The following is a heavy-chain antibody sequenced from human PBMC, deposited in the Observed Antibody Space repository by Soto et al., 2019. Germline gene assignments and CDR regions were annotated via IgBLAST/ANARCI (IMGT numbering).Heavy chain of an antibody. CDR1: GFTLSSYG. V-gene: IGHV3-33*01. CDR3: AREDHITAAAYFDY. J-gene: IGHJ4*02. D-gene: IGHD6-13*01. CDR2: IWYDGSNK. Sequence: QVQLVESGGGVVQPGRSLRLSCAASGFTLSSYGMHWVRQAPGKGLEWVAVIWYDGSNKYYADSVKGRFTISRDNSKNTLYLQMNSLRAEVTAVYYCAREDHITAAAYFDYWGQGTLVTVSS.